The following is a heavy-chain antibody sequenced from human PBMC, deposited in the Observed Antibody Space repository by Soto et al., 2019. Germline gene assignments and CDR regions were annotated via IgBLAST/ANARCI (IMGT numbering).Heavy chain of an antibody. J-gene: IGHJ4*02. V-gene: IGHV1-8*01. CDR2: INPNSGNI. CDR1: GNTFTSYD. D-gene: IGHD3-10*01. Sequence: GXSVKGSCNASGNTFTSYDINWVRQATGHGLEWMGWINPNSGNIGYAQKFQGRVTMTRDTAIRTAYMEVSRLRSDDTAVYYCARGRASGSYYLLDYWGQGTLVTVSS. CDR3: ARGRASGSYYLLDY.